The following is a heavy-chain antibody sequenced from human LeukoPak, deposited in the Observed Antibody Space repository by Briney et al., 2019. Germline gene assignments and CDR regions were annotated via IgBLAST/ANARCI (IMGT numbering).Heavy chain of an antibody. V-gene: IGHV3-30*02. J-gene: IGHJ4*02. CDR3: AKAARQLALRHPNFDY. Sequence: GGSLRLFCAASGFTFSGYYMTWIRQAPGKGLEWVAFIRYDGSNKYYADSVKGRFTISRDNSKNTLYLQMNSLRAEDTAVYYCAKAARQLALRHPNFDYWGQGTLVTVSS. D-gene: IGHD6-13*01. CDR2: IRYDGSNK. CDR1: GFTFSGYY.